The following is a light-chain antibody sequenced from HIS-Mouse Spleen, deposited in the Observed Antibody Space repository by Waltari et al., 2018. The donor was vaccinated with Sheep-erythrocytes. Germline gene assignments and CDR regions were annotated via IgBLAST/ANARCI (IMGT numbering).Light chain of an antibody. J-gene: IGLJ2*01. CDR1: KLGDKY. V-gene: IGLV3-1*01. CDR2: QDS. CDR3: QAWDSSHVV. Sequence: SYELTQPPSVSVSPGQTASITCSGDKLGDKYACWYQQKPGQSPVLVIYQDSKRPSGIPGRFSGANSGNTATLTIGGTQAMDEADYYCQAWDSSHVVFGGGTKLTVL.